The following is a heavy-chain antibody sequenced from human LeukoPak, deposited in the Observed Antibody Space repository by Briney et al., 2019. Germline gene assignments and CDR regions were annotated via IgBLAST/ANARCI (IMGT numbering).Heavy chain of an antibody. CDR3: ARVDHCSGGSCYYYYGMDV. V-gene: IGHV1-2*02. J-gene: IGHJ6*02. CDR2: INPNSGGT. Sequence: GASVKVSCKASGYTFTGYYMHWVRQAPGQGLEWMGWINPNSGGTNYAQKFQGRVTMTRDTSISTAYMELSRLRSDDTAVYYCARVDHCSGGSCYYYYGMDVWGQGTTVTVSS. D-gene: IGHD2-15*01. CDR1: GYTFTGYY.